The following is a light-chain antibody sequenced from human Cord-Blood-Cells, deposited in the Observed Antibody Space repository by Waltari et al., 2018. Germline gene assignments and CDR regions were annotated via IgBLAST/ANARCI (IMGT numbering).Light chain of an antibody. Sequence: EIVMTQSPDVQSVTPKEIVTITCRASHSIGSSLHWYQLKPDQSPKLLIKYASQSFPGIPSRFSGSGSGTDFTLTINSLEAEDAATYYCHQSSSLPWTFGQGTKVEIK. CDR2: YAS. J-gene: IGKJ1*01. CDR1: HSIGSS. CDR3: HQSSSLPWT. V-gene: IGKV6-21*01.